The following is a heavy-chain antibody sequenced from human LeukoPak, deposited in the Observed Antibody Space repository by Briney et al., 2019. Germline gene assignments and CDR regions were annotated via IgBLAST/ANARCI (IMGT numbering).Heavy chain of an antibody. CDR1: GYNFTNYG. D-gene: IGHD6-13*01. J-gene: IGHJ4*02. CDR3: ARGPGQLVVRGDF. V-gene: IGHV1-18*01. CDR2: ISAYNGDT. Sequence: GASVKVSCGASGYNFTNYGISWVRQAPGQGLEWMGWISAYNGDTNSAQTFQGRVTMTTDTSTNTAYMELRNLRSDDTAVYYCARGPGQLVVRGDFWGQGTLVTVSS.